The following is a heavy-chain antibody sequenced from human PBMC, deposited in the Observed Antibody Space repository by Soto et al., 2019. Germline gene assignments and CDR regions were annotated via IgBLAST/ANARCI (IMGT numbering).Heavy chain of an antibody. CDR3: ARGGSSDWQVALDM. CDR2: IKHGGSS. D-gene: IGHD6-19*01. CDR1: PGSLIDYV. V-gene: IGHV4-34*01. Sequence: SETMSLTCPVAPGSLIDYVLNWIRPSPGKGLEWIGKIKHGGSSNYNPSLKSRVSISLDMSKNQFSLNLGSVTAADTGVYYCARGGSSDWQVALDMWGQGTMVTVSS. J-gene: IGHJ3*02.